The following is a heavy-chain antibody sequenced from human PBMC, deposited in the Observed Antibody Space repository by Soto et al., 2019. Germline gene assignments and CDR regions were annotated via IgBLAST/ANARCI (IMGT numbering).Heavy chain of an antibody. D-gene: IGHD3-10*01. CDR2: NSGSGGST. J-gene: IGHJ6*03. CDR3: AKDYYGSGTLAHYYYYYMDV. V-gene: IGHV3-23*01. Sequence: EVQLLESGGGLVQPGGSLRLSCAASGFTFSSYAMSWVRQAPGKGLEWVSANSGSGGSTYYADSVKGRFTISRDNSKNTLYLQMNSLRAEDTAVYYCAKDYYGSGTLAHYYYYYMDVWGKGTTVTVSS. CDR1: GFTFSSYA.